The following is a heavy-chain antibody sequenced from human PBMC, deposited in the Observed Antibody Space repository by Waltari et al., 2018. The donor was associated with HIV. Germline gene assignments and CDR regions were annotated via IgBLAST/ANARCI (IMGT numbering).Heavy chain of an antibody. Sequence: CTASGFSFSSYRMNWVRQAPGNGLEWVSYISTSSSAIFYADSVKGRFTISRDTAKNSLYLQMNSLRAEDTAVYYCARDRTRYYFDSWGQGTLVTVSS. J-gene: IGHJ4*02. CDR1: GFSFSSYR. CDR2: ISTSSSAI. V-gene: IGHV3-48*01. D-gene: IGHD6-6*01. CDR3: ARDRTRYYFDS.